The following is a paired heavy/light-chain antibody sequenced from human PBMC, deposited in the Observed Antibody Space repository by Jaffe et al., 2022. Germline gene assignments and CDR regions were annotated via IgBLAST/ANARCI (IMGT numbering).Heavy chain of an antibody. D-gene: IGHD3-10*01. V-gene: IGHV3-30*02. CDR3: AKRGSSYYYIDV. CDR1: GFTFNSYG. J-gene: IGHJ6*03. Sequence: QAQLVESGGGVVQPGGSLRLSCAASGFTFNSYGIHWVRQAPGKGLEWVAFIGYDGSNKYYADSVKGRFTISRDNSKNTLYLQMNSLRGDDTAVYYCAKRGSSYYYIDVWGKGTAVTVSS. CDR2: IGYDGSNK.
Light chain of an antibody. CDR2: DVT. CDR3: CSYAVSYTLV. Sequence: QSALTQPRSVSGSPGQSVTISCTGTSSDVGSYNYVSWYQQYPDKAPKLMIYDVTKRPSGVPDRFSGSKSGNTASLTISGLQAEDEGDYYCCSYAVSYTLVFGGGTKLTVL. J-gene: IGLJ3*02. CDR1: SSDVGSYNY. V-gene: IGLV2-11*01.